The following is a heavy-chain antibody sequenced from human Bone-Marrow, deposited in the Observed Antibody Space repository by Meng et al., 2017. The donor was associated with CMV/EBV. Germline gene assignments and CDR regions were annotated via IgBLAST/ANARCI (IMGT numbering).Heavy chain of an antibody. CDR1: DYTFTSYG. CDR2: ISAYNVNT. V-gene: IGHV1-18*01. J-gene: IGHJ4*02. Sequence: ASVKVSCKASDYTFTSYGISWVRQAPGQGLEWMGWISAYNVNTKYSQKVRGRVTMTTDTSTNTAYMELSSLRSEDTAVYYCARDGRYCSGGSCYAFWGQGTLVTVSS. D-gene: IGHD2-15*01. CDR3: ARDGRYCSGGSCYAF.